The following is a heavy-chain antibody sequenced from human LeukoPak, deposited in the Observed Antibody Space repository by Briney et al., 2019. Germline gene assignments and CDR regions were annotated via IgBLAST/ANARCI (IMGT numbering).Heavy chain of an antibody. J-gene: IGHJ1*01. CDR1: GVSISDYY. D-gene: IGHD2-15*01. Sequence: SETLSLTCAVSGVSISDYYWSWISQSPGKGLEWVGEISLGGYTNYKPSLRRGAIISEETSESQFSLRMRSVTAADTAVSYCARIRCGLRQNKCYSHWAQGTLVPVS. V-gene: IGHV4-34*01. CDR3: ARIRCGLRQNKCYSH. CDR2: ISLGGYT.